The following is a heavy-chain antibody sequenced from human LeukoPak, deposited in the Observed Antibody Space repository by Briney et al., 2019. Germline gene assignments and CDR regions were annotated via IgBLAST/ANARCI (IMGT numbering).Heavy chain of an antibody. J-gene: IGHJ4*02. D-gene: IGHD4/OR15-4a*01. CDR3: ARDEDDYNDY. CDR2: IYTSGST. V-gene: IGHV4-61*02. Sequence: PSETLSLTCTVSGGSISSGSYYWSWIRQPAGKGLEWIGRIYTSGSTNYNPSLKSRVTISVDTSKNQFSLKLSSVTAADTAVYYCARDEDDYNDYWGQGTLVTVSS. CDR1: GGSISSGSYY.